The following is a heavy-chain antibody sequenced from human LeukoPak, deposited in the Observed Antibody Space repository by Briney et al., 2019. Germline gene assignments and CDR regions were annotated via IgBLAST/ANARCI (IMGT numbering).Heavy chain of an antibody. Sequence: GGSLRLSCAASGFTFSSYAMSWVRQAPGKGLEWVSAISGSGGSTYYADSVKGRFTISRGNSKNTLYLQMNSLRAEDTAVYYCAKSPRIVGAIPYDYWGQGTLVTVSS. D-gene: IGHD1-26*01. CDR3: AKSPRIVGAIPYDY. J-gene: IGHJ4*02. CDR2: ISGSGGST. CDR1: GFTFSSYA. V-gene: IGHV3-23*01.